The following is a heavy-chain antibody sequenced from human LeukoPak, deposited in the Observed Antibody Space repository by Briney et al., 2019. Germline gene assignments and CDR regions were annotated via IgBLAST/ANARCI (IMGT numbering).Heavy chain of an antibody. D-gene: IGHD3-22*01. CDR1: GGSISSYY. V-gene: IGHV4-4*07. CDR2: IYTSGST. Sequence: PSETLSLTCTVSGGSISSYYWSWIRQPAGKGLEWIGRIYTSGSTNYNPSLKSRVTMSVDTSKNQFSLKLSSVTAADTAVYYCARGSPQDYYDSSGPLKFDYWGQGTLVTVSS. CDR3: ARGSPQDYYDSSGPLKFDY. J-gene: IGHJ4*02.